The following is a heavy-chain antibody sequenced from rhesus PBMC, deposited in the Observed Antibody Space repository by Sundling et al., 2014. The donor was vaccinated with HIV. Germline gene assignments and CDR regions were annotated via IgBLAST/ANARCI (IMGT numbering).Heavy chain of an antibody. D-gene: IGHD4-17*01. Sequence: QVQLQESGPGLVKPSETLFLTCDVSGASISGGDYWTWIRQPPGKGLEWIGCIDANVADTNYNPSLKSRVSISRDTSKNQFSLRLSSVTAADTAMYYCASEVTANEALDFWGQGLRVTVSS. CDR3: ASEVTANEALDF. CDR1: GASISGGDY. CDR2: IDANVADT. V-gene: IGHV4-81*01. J-gene: IGHJ3*01.